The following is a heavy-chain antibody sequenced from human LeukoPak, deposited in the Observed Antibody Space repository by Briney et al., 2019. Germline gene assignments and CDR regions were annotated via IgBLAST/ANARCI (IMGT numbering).Heavy chain of an antibody. V-gene: IGHV3-33*06. Sequence: GGSLRLSCAASGFTFSSYGMHWVRQAPGKGLEWVAVIWYDGSNKYYADSVKGRFTISRDNSKNTQYLQMNSLRAEDTAVYYCAKPRTPKTSGGMDVWGQGTTVTVSS. CDR1: GFTFSSYG. J-gene: IGHJ6*02. D-gene: IGHD1-14*01. CDR2: IWYDGSNK. CDR3: AKPRTPKTSGGMDV.